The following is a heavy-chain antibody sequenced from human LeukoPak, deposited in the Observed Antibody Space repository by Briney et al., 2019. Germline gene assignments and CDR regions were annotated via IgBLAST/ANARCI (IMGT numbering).Heavy chain of an antibody. J-gene: IGHJ4*02. D-gene: IGHD6-13*01. Sequence: GGSLSLSCAASGFTFSSYGMHWVRQAPGKGLEWVAVIWYDGSNKYYADSVKGRFTISRDNSKNTLYLQMNSLRAEDTAVYYCARGGIAAAAALLPNYWGQGTLVTVSS. V-gene: IGHV3-33*01. CDR1: GFTFSSYG. CDR3: ARGGIAAAAALLPNY. CDR2: IWYDGSNK.